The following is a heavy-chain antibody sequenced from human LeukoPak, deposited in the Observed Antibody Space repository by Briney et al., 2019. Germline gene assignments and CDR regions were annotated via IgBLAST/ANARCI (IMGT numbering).Heavy chain of an antibody. CDR3: ARAVYSSGFYYYYYMDV. D-gene: IGHD3-22*01. J-gene: IGHJ6*03. V-gene: IGHV4-59*12. Sequence: ASETLSLTCTVSGGSISSYYWSWIRQPPGKGLEWIGYIYYSGSTNYNPSLKSRVTISVDTSKNQFSLKLSSVTAADTAVYYCARAVYSSGFYYYYYMDVWGKGTTVTISS. CDR2: IYYSGST. CDR1: GGSISSYY.